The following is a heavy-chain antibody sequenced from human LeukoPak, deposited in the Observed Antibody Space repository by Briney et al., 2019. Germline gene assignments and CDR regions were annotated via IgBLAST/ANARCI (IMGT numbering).Heavy chain of an antibody. V-gene: IGHV1-24*01. Sequence: ASVKVSCKVSGYTLTELSMHWVRQAPGKGLEWMGGFDPEDGETIYAQKFQGRVTMTEDTSTDTAYMELSSLRSEDTAVYYCAVDCTNGVCYTHYYMDVWGKGTTVTVSS. J-gene: IGHJ6*03. CDR1: GYTLTELS. CDR2: FDPEDGET. D-gene: IGHD2-8*01. CDR3: AVDCTNGVCYTHYYMDV.